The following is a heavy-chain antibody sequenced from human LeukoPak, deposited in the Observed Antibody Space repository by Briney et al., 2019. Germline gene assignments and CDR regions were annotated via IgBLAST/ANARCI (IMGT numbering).Heavy chain of an antibody. V-gene: IGHV4-4*07. CDR1: GGSFSGYY. D-gene: IGHD6-6*01. CDR2: IYTSGST. CDR3: ARDLGQFGAARPVWFDP. J-gene: IGHJ5*02. Sequence: SETLSLTCAVYGGSFSGYYWSWIRQPAGKGLEWIGRIYTSGSTNYNPSLKSRVTMSVDTSKNQFSLKLSSVTAADTAVYYCARDLGQFGAARPVWFDPWGQGTLVTVSS.